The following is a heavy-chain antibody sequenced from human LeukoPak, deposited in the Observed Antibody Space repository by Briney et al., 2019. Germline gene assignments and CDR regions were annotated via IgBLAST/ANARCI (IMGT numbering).Heavy chain of an antibody. J-gene: IGHJ3*02. CDR2: ISYDGSNK. CDR1: GFTFSSYA. Sequence: PGGSLRLSCAASGFTFSSYAMHWVRQAPGKGLEWVAVISYDGSNKYYADSVKGRFTISRDNSKNTLYLQMNSLRAEDTAVYYCARARSMWWERRDYYDSSGFHSDAFDIWGQGTMVTVSS. V-gene: IGHV3-30-3*01. D-gene: IGHD3-22*01. CDR3: ARARSMWWERRDYYDSSGFHSDAFDI.